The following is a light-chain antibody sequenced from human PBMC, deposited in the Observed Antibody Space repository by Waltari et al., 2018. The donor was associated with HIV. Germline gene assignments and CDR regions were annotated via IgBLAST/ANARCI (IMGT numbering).Light chain of an antibody. CDR1: SLAGQI. V-gene: IGLV3-1*01. Sequence: YEVSQSDPVSVSPGQRATISCGGESLAGQIVTWYQQKPGRSPQLVIDERNRRASGIPDRFSASKSGKTATLTISGIQPADEGQYFCQAWDNTVAVFGGGT. J-gene: IGLJ2*01. CDR3: QAWDNTVAV. CDR2: ERN.